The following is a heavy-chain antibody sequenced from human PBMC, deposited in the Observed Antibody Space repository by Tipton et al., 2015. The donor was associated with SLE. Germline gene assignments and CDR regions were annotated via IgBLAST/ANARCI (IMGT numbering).Heavy chain of an antibody. CDR3: ARLKWTNYYYYGMDV. CDR1: GYSISSGYY. J-gene: IGHJ6*02. V-gene: IGHV4-38-2*02. D-gene: IGHD1-26*01. CDR2: INHTGST. Sequence: TLSLTCTVSGYSISSGYYWGWIRQPPGMGLEWLGDINHTGSTNYNPSLKSRVTISLDTSKNQFSLKLSSVTAADTAVYYCARLKWTNYYYYGMDVWGQGTTVTVSS.